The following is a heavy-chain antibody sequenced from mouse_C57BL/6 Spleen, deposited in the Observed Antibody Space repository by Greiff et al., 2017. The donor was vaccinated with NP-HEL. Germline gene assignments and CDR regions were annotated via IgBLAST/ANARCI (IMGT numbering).Heavy chain of an antibody. CDR3: ARRTYDYDDWFTY. J-gene: IGHJ3*01. CDR1: GYTFTSYD. CDR2: IYPRDGST. D-gene: IGHD2-4*01. Sequence: VQRVESGPELVKPGASVKLSCKASGYTFTSYDINWVKQRPGQGLEWIGWIYPRDGSTKYNEKFKGKATLTVDTSSSTAYMELHSLTSEDSAVYFCARRTYDYDDWFTYWGQGTLVTVSA. V-gene: IGHV1-85*01.